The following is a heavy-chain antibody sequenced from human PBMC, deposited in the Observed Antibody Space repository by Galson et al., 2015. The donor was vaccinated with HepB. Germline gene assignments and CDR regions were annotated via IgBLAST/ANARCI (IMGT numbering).Heavy chain of an antibody. CDR1: GYTLTELS. CDR3: ATISDSSSWSSFDY. D-gene: IGHD6-13*01. V-gene: IGHV1-24*01. Sequence: SVKVSCKVSGYTLTELSMHWVRQAPGKGLEWMGGFDPEDGETIYAQKFQGRVTMTEGTSTDTAYMELSSLRSEDTAVYYCATISDSSSWSSFDYWGQGTLVTVSS. CDR2: FDPEDGET. J-gene: IGHJ4*02.